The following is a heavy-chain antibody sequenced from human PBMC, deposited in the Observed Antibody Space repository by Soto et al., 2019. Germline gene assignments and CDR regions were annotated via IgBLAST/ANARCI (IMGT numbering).Heavy chain of an antibody. CDR1: GFTFSSYG. Sequence: GGSLRLSCAASGFTFSSYGMHWVRQAPGKGLEWVAVISYDGSNKYYADSVKGRFTISRDNSKNTLYLQMNSLRAEDTAVYYCAHLASLTVSSCWGKGTLFTFSP. CDR2: ISYDGSNK. D-gene: IGHD2-15*01. J-gene: IGHJ1*01. V-gene: IGHV3-30*03. CDR3: AHLASLTVSSC.